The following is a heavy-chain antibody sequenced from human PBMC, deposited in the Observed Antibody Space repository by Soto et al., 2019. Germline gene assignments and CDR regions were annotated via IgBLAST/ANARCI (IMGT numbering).Heavy chain of an antibody. CDR3: ARRYGYAFDI. V-gene: IGHV4-61*08. J-gene: IGHJ3*02. CDR2: IYFSGST. D-gene: IGHD4-17*01. CDR1: GFSIRSGGYS. Sequence: PSETQSLTSAFSGFSIRSGGYSWSWIRQPPGKGLEWIGYIYFSGSTNYNPSLKSRVTISVDTSKNQFSLKLSSVTAADTAVYYCARRYGYAFDIWGQGTMVTVSS.